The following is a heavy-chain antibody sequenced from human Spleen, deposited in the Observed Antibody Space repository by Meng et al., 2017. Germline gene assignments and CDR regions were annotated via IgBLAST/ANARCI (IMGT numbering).Heavy chain of an antibody. CDR2: ISGSGGST. V-gene: IGHV3-23*01. CDR1: GFTFSTYA. D-gene: IGHD3-22*01. Sequence: GESLKISCAASGFTFSTYAMRWVRQAPGKGLEWVSAISGSGGSTYYADSVKGRFTISRDNSKNTLYLQMNSLRAEDTAVYYCAKDQSAYYYDSSGYYQKPNAEYLQRWGQGTLVTVSS. CDR3: AKDQSAYYYDSSGYYQKPNAEYLQR. J-gene: IGHJ1*01.